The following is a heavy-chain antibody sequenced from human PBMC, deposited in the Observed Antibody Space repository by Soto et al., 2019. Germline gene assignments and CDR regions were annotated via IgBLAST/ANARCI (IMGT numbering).Heavy chain of an antibody. D-gene: IGHD6-13*01. CDR2: TSGSGGST. CDR3: AKVIAAAGTGYWFDP. V-gene: IGHV3-23*01. J-gene: IGHJ5*02. Sequence: EVQLLESGGGLVQPGGSLRLSCAASGFTFSSYAMSWVRQAPGKGLEWVSATSGSGGSTYYADSVKGRFTISRDNSKNTLYLQMNSLRADDTAGYYCAKVIAAAGTGYWFDPWGQGTLVTVSS. CDR1: GFTFSSYA.